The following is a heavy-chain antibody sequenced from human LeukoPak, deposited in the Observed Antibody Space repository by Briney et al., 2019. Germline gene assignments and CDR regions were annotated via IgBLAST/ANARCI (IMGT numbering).Heavy chain of an antibody. Sequence: PGGSLRLSCAVSRFTFNNYAMSWVRQAPGKGLEWVSGISGSGGSTYYADSVKGRFTISRDNSKNTLYLQMDSLRAEDTAVYYCAKRSSIAFFDYWGQGTLVTVSS. CDR3: AKRSSIAFFDY. CDR2: ISGSGGST. J-gene: IGHJ4*02. CDR1: RFTFNNYA. V-gene: IGHV3-23*01. D-gene: IGHD6-6*01.